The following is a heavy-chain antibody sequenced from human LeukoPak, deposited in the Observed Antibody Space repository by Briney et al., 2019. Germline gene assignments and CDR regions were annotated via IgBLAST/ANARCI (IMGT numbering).Heavy chain of an antibody. CDR1: GFTFSTYS. CDR2: ISSRSSYI. CDR3: AREDYGDYSWYFDL. Sequence: PGGSLRLSCAASGFTFSTYSMNWVRQAPGKGLEWVPSISSRSSYIYYADSVKGRFTISRDNAKNSLYLQMNSLRAEDTAVYYCAREDYGDYSWYFDLWGHGTLVTVSS. D-gene: IGHD4-17*01. J-gene: IGHJ2*01. V-gene: IGHV3-21*01.